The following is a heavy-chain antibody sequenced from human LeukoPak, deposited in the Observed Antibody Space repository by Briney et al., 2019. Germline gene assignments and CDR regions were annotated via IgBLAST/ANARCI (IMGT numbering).Heavy chain of an antibody. CDR1: GFTFSSYA. CDR3: AKRFYYDSSGYGAFDI. Sequence: GGSLRLSCAASGFTFSSYAMTWVRQAPGKGLEWVSAISGSGGSTNYADSVKGRFTISRDNSKNTPYLQMNSLRAEDTAVYYCAKRFYYDSSGYGAFDIWGQGTMVTVSS. V-gene: IGHV3-23*01. D-gene: IGHD3-22*01. J-gene: IGHJ3*02. CDR2: ISGSGGST.